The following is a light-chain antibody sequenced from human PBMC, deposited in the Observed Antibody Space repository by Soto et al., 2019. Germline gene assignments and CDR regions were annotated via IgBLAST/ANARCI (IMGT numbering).Light chain of an antibody. V-gene: IGKV1-39*01. Sequence: DIQMTQSPSSLSASVGDRVSITCRASQTISNYSNWYQQKPGKAPKVLIYAASSLQSGVPSRFSGSGSGTDFTLTISSLQPEDFATYYCQQSYNTPRTFGQGTKVEIK. CDR3: QQSYNTPRT. J-gene: IGKJ1*01. CDR2: AAS. CDR1: QTISNY.